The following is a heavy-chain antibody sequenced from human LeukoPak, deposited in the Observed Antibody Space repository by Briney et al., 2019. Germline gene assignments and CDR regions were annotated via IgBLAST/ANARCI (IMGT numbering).Heavy chain of an antibody. CDR1: GGSISSGSYY. Sequence: SETLSLTCTVSGGSISSGSYYWSWIRQPAGKGLEWIGRIYTSGSTYYNPSLKSRVTISVDTSNNQFSLKLSSVTAADTAVYYCARGYDFWSGLVGGWFDPWGQGTLVTVSS. CDR2: IYTSGST. D-gene: IGHD3-3*01. J-gene: IGHJ5*02. CDR3: ARGYDFWSGLVGGWFDP. V-gene: IGHV4-61*02.